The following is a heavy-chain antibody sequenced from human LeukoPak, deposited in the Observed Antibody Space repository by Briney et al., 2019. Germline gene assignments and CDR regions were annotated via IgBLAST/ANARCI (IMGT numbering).Heavy chain of an antibody. CDR3: AKDGFRSSWPYYFDY. D-gene: IGHD6-13*01. CDR1: GFTFSSCA. CDR2: ISGSGGST. V-gene: IGHV3-23*01. Sequence: PGGSLRLSCAASGFTFSSCAMSWVRQAPGKGLEWVSAISGSGGSTYFADSAKGRFTISRDNSKNTLYLQMNSLRAEDTAVYYCAKDGFRSSWPYYFDYWGQGTLVTVSS. J-gene: IGHJ4*02.